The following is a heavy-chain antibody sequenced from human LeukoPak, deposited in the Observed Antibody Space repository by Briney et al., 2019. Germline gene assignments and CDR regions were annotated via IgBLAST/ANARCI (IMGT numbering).Heavy chain of an antibody. J-gene: IGHJ5*02. CDR1: GGSIISSY. CDR2: IYYSGST. Sequence: SETPSLTCTVSGGSIISSYWSWFRQPPGKGREGVGYIYYSGSTNYNPSLKSRVTISVDTSKNQFSLKLSSVTAADTAVYYCARMVRGATNWFDPWGQGTLVTVSS. V-gene: IGHV4-59*01. CDR3: ARMVRGATNWFDP. D-gene: IGHD3-10*01.